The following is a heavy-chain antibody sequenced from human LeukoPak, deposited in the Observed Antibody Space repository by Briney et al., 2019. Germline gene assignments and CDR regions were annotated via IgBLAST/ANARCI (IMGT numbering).Heavy chain of an antibody. CDR2: IYYSGTT. J-gene: IGHJ4*02. CDR3: ARHHYDFWSGYLYYFDY. CDR1: GGSISSSSYY. Sequence: SETLSLTCTVSGGSISSSSYYWGWIRQSPGKGLEWIGSIYYSGTTYYNPSLKSRVSISVDTSKNQFSLKLSSVTAADTAVYYCARHHYDFWSGYLYYFDYWGQGTLVTVSS. D-gene: IGHD3-3*01. V-gene: IGHV4-39*01.